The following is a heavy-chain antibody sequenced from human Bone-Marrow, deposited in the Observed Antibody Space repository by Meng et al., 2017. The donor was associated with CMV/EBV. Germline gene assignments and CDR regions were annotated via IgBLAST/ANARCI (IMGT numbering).Heavy chain of an antibody. CDR1: GYIFTSYW. CDR3: ARIKGVVPALPRFDP. D-gene: IGHD2-2*01. Sequence: GEALKTSWKCSGYIFTSYWIGWVRQIPGKGLEWSGIIYPGDSDTRYSPSFQGQVTISADKSISTAYLQWSSLKASETAMYYCARIKGVVPALPRFDPWGQGTLVTVSS. V-gene: IGHV5-51*01. J-gene: IGHJ5*02. CDR2: IYPGDSDT.